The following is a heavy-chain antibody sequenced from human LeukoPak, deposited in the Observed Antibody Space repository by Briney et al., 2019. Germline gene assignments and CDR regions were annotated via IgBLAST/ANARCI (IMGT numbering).Heavy chain of an antibody. CDR3: ARDSGFEYSSFLFDY. CDR1: GFTFSSYG. CDR2: ISYDGSNK. D-gene: IGHD6-6*01. Sequence: GGSLRLSCAASGFTFSSYGMHWVRQAPGKGLEWVAVISYDGSNKYYADSVKGRFTISRDNSKNTLYLQMNSLRAEDTAVCYCARDSGFEYSSFLFDYWGQGTLVTVSS. J-gene: IGHJ4*02. V-gene: IGHV3-30*03.